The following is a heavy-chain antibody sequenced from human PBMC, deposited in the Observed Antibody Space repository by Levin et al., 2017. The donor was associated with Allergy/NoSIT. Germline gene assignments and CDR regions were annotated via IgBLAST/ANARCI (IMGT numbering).Heavy chain of an antibody. CDR3: TRSRDCSGGACYRGVFDY. D-gene: IGHD2-15*01. Sequence: GGSLRLSCAASGITVSSHYMSWVRQAPGRGLEWVWSIYSGATTYYADSVTGRFTISRDNSKSTLYLQINTLRVEDTAAYYWTRSRDCSGGACYRGVFDYWGQGILVTVSS. CDR1: GITVSSHY. V-gene: IGHV3-66*01. J-gene: IGHJ4*02. CDR2: IYSGATT.